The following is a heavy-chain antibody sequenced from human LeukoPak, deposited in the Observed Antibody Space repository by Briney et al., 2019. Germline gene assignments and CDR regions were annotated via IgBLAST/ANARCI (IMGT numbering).Heavy chain of an antibody. CDR2: LSGSGGNT. Sequence: GGSLRLSCAASGXTFSSYALSWVRQAPGKGLESVLGLSGSGGNTYYTDSVKGRFTFSRDNPKNTLYLQMNSLRAEDTAVYYCAKDGTAMANYYYGMDVWGQGTTVTVSS. CDR1: GXTFSSYA. D-gene: IGHD5-18*01. J-gene: IGHJ6*02. V-gene: IGHV3-23*01. CDR3: AKDGTAMANYYYGMDV.